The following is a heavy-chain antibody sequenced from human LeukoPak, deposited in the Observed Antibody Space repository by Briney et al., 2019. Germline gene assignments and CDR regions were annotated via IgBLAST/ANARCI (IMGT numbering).Heavy chain of an antibody. D-gene: IGHD6-13*01. CDR3: ARWAAAGTGY. J-gene: IGHJ4*02. V-gene: IGHV3-21*01. CDR2: ISSSSSYI. Sequence: PGGSLRLSCAASGFTVSSNYMSWVRQAPGKGLEWVSSISSSSSYIYYADSVKGRFTISRDNAKNSLYLQMNSLRAEDTAVYYCARWAAAGTGYWGQGTLVTVSS. CDR1: GFTVSSNY.